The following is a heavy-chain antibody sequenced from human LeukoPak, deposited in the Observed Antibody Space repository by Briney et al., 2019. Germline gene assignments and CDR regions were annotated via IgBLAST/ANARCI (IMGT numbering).Heavy chain of an antibody. CDR1: GFTFSHYS. V-gene: IGHV3-21*01. CDR2: ISSSSSYI. D-gene: IGHD3-22*01. Sequence: GGSLRLSCAASGFTFSHYSMSWVRQAPGKGLEWVSSISSSSSYIYYADSVKGRFTISRDNAKNSLYLQMNSLRAEDTAVYYCAKGPMIVVELDYWGQGTLVTVSS. J-gene: IGHJ4*02. CDR3: AKGPMIVVELDY.